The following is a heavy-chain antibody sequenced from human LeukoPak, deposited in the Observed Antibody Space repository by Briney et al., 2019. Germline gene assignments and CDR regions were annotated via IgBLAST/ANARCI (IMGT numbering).Heavy chain of an antibody. CDR2: ISHDGGNK. CDR1: RFIFRNYG. D-gene: IGHD3-22*01. CDR3: TKSGDHSDSNGYYPNWFDP. Sequence: PGGSLRLSCAASRFIFRNYGMHWVRQAPGKRLEWVAFISHDGGNKKYGDSVKGRFTISRDNSKNTLYLQTDSLRAGDTAIYYCTKSGDHSDSNGYYPNWFDPWGQGTLVTVSS. V-gene: IGHV3-30*18. J-gene: IGHJ5*02.